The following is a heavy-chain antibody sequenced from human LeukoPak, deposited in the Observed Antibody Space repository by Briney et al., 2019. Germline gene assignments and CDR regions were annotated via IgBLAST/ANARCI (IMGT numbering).Heavy chain of an antibody. CDR1: GGSISSGDYY. V-gene: IGHV4-39*07. D-gene: IGHD4-17*01. J-gene: IGHJ5*02. CDR2: INHSGST. Sequence: SETLSLTCTASGGSISSGDYYWSWIRQPPGKGLGWIGEINHSGSTNYNPSLKSRVTISVDTSKIQFSLKLSSVTAADTSVYYCASREDFYGDYVRQGDWFDPWGQGTLVTVSS. CDR3: ASREDFYGDYVRQGDWFDP.